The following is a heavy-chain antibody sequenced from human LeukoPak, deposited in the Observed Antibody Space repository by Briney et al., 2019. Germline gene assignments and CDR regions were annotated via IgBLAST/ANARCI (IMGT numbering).Heavy chain of an antibody. D-gene: IGHD6-13*01. CDR1: GGSISSYY. Sequence: PSEPLSLTCTVSGGSISSYYWSWIRQPPGKGLEWIEYIYYSGSTNYPPSLKIRVTISVDTSKNQFSLKLSSVTAADTAVYYCARAARGYSSSWYVFQHWGQGTLVTVSS. CDR3: ARAARGYSSSWYVFQH. CDR2: IYYSGST. V-gene: IGHV4-59*08. J-gene: IGHJ1*01.